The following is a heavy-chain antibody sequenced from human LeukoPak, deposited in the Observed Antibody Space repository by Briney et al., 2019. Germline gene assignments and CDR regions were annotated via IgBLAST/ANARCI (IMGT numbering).Heavy chain of an antibody. Sequence: PGGSLRLACGASGFTFSSYEMNWVRQAPGKGPEWVSYISGSGSTIYYADSVKGRFTISRDNAKNSLFLQMNSLRAEDTAIYYCARDQSGYCGSSTCSAGEFDYWGQGTLVTVSS. CDR2: ISGSGSTI. V-gene: IGHV3-48*03. D-gene: IGHD2-2*01. CDR3: ARDQSGYCGSSTCSAGEFDY. J-gene: IGHJ4*02. CDR1: GFTFSSYE.